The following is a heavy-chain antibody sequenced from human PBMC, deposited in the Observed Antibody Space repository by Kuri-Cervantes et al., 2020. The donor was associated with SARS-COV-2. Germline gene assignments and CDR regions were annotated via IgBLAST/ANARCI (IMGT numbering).Heavy chain of an antibody. CDR1: GYTFTSYG. V-gene: IGHV1-69*05. Sequence: SVKVSCKASGYTFTSYGISWVRQAPGQGLEWMGGIIPIFGTANYAQKFQGRVTITRNTSISTAYMELSSLRSEDTAVYYCASSGSYSPFDYWGQGTLVTVSS. J-gene: IGHJ4*02. CDR2: IIPIFGTA. CDR3: ASSGSYSPFDY. D-gene: IGHD1-26*01.